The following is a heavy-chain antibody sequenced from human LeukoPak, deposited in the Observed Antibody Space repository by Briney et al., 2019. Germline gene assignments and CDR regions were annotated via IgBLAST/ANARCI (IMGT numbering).Heavy chain of an antibody. V-gene: IGHV4-39*01. J-gene: IGHJ4*02. D-gene: IGHD3-22*01. CDR1: GGSISSSSYY. CDR2: IYYSGST. Sequence: PSETLSLTCTVSGGSISSSSYYWGWIRQLPGKGLEWIGSIYYSGSTYYNPSLKSRVTISADTSKNQFSLKLSSVTAADTAVYYCARLPYYYDSSGYRHWGQGTLVTVSS. CDR3: ARLPYYYDSSGYRH.